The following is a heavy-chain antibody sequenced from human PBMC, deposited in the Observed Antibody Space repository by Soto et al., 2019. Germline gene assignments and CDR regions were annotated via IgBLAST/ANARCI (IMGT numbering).Heavy chain of an antibody. J-gene: IGHJ4*02. D-gene: IGHD6-13*01. CDR1: GFTFTSSA. CDR2: IVVGSGNT. V-gene: IGHV1-58*01. Sequence: GASVKVSCKASGFTFTSSAVQWVRQARGQRLEWIGWIVVGSGNTNYAQKFQERVTITRDMSTSTAYMELSSLRSEDTAVYYCAARSVAAAGLVFDYWGQGTLVTVSS. CDR3: AARSVAAAGLVFDY.